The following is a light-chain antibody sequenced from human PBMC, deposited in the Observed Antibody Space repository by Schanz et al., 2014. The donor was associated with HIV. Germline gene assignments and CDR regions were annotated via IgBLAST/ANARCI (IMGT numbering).Light chain of an antibody. CDR1: SSDIGGYNY. CDR3: SSYTSSSTVV. CDR2: DVD. V-gene: IGLV2-14*03. Sequence: QSALTQPASVSGSPGQSITISCTGTSSDIGGYNYVSWYQQHPGKAPKLILYDVDNRPAGVSNRFSGSKSGNTASLTISGLQAEDEADYYCSSYTSSSTVVFGGGTKLTVL. J-gene: IGLJ2*01.